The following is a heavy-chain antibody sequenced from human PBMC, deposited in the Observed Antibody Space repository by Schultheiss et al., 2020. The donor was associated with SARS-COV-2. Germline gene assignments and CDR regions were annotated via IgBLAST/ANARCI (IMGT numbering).Heavy chain of an antibody. J-gene: IGHJ6*02. CDR2: IDWDDDK. Sequence: SGPTLVKPTQTLSLTCTFSGFSLSTRRMCVSWIRQPPGKALEWLALIDWDDDKYYSTSLKTRLTISKDTSENQVVLTVTNVDPDDTATYYCARSRALFGMDVWGQGTTVTVSS. V-gene: IGHV2-70*01. CDR1: GFSLSTRRMC. D-gene: IGHD4/OR15-4a*01. CDR3: ARSRALFGMDV.